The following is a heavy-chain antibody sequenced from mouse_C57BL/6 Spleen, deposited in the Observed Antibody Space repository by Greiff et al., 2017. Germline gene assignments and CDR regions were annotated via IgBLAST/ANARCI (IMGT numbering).Heavy chain of an antibody. CDR1: GYTFTDYE. CDR2: IDPETGGT. CDR3: TRLLRVYAMDY. Sequence: QVQLKQSGAELVRPGASVTLSCKASGYTFTDYEMHWVKQTPVHGLEWIGAIDPETGGTAYNQKFKGKAILTADKSSSTAYMELRSLTSEDSAVYYCTRLLRVYAMDYWGQGTSVTVSS. J-gene: IGHJ4*01. D-gene: IGHD1-1*01. V-gene: IGHV1-15*01.